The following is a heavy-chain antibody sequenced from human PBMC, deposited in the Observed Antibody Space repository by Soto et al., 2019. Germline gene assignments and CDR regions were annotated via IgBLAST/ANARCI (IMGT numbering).Heavy chain of an antibody. V-gene: IGHV4-31*03. CDR3: ARGGIVVVVAARDAFDI. Sequence: SETLSLTCTVSRASINDYYWSWIRQHPGKGLEWIGYIYYSGSTYYNPSLKSRVTISVDTSKNQFSLKLSSVTAADTAVYYCARGGIVVVVAARDAFDIWGQGTMVTVSS. J-gene: IGHJ3*02. CDR1: RASINDYY. D-gene: IGHD2-15*01. CDR2: IYYSGST.